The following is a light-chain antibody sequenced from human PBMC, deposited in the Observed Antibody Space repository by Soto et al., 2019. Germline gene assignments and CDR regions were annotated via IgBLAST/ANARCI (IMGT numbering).Light chain of an antibody. V-gene: IGKV1-39*01. Sequence: DIQMTQSPSSVSASVGDTVTITCRASQDINVYLNWYQQKPGEVPKLLIYSASSLHSGVPSRFTGSGSETDSTLTIRSLQPEDFATYYCQHGYVAPYNFGQGTKVDIK. CDR2: SAS. J-gene: IGKJ2*01. CDR3: QHGYVAPYN. CDR1: QDINVY.